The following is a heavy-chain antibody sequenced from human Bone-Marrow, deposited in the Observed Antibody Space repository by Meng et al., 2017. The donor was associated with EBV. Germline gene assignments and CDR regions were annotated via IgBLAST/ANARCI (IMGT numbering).Heavy chain of an antibody. CDR3: ARHGAHGSGSTD. CDR1: GCSISIGGYC. D-gene: IGHD3-10*01. Sequence: QVKLHESGPWPVELSHAPSLTCSWSGCSISIGGYCWSCVRQPPGKGLEWIGYIYYSGSTSYNPSLKSRVTISIDTSKNQVCLKLSSVTVADTAVYYCARHGAHGSGSTDWGQGTLVTVSS. CDR2: IYYSGST. V-gene: IGHV4-30-4*01. J-gene: IGHJ4*02.